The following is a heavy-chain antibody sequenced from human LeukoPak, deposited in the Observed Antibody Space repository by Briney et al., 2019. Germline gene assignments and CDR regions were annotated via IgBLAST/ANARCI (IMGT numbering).Heavy chain of an antibody. CDR1: GFTFGSFA. CDR3: GKTTVGYSSGQKPAWPVDY. Sequence: GGSLRLSCEASGFTFGSFAMYWVRQAPGKGLDWIAGIFGSGGSPHYADSVKGRFTTSRDNSKNTVYLQINSLRAEDTAVYYCGKTTVGYSSGQKPAWPVDYWGQGTLVTVSS. J-gene: IGHJ4*02. D-gene: IGHD5-18*01. CDR2: IFGSGGSP. V-gene: IGHV3-23*01.